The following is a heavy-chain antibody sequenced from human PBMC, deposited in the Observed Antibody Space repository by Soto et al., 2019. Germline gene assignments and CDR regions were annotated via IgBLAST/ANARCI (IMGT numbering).Heavy chain of an antibody. Sequence: LSLTFTVSGGSIISSSYSWGWIRQPPGKGLEWIGSIYYSGTTYYNPSLKSRVTISVDTSKNQFSLKLSSVTAADTAVYYCARHLGDGYVPFDYWGQRNLVTVSS. CDR3: ARHLGDGYVPFDY. CDR2: IYYSGTT. CDR1: GGSIISSSYS. D-gene: IGHD5-12*01. J-gene: IGHJ4*02. V-gene: IGHV4-39*01.